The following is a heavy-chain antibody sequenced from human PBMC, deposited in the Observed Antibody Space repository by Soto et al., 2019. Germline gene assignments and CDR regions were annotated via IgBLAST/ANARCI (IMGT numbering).Heavy chain of an antibody. D-gene: IGHD6-13*01. Sequence: QVQLQQWGAGLLKPSETLSLTCAVYGGSFSGYYWCWIRQPPGKGLEWIGEINHSGSTNYNPSLKSRVTISVDTSKNQFSLKLSSVTAADTAVYYCARLYPPLRGSSWLDYWGQGTLVTVSS. J-gene: IGHJ4*02. CDR1: GGSFSGYY. CDR3: ARLYPPLRGSSWLDY. CDR2: INHSGST. V-gene: IGHV4-34*01.